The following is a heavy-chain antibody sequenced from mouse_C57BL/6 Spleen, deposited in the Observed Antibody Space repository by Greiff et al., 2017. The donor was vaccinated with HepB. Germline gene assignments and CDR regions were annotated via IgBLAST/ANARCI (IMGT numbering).Heavy chain of an antibody. V-gene: IGHV3-6*01. CDR2: ISYDGSN. Sequence: VQLQQSGPGLVKPSQSLSLTCSVTGYSITSGYYWNWIRQFPGNKLEWMGYISYDGSNNYNPSLKNRISITRDTSKNQFFLKLNSVTTEDTATYYCASNYDALDYWGQGTTLTVSS. CDR3: ASNYDALDY. J-gene: IGHJ2*01. D-gene: IGHD2-1*01. CDR1: GYSITSGYY.